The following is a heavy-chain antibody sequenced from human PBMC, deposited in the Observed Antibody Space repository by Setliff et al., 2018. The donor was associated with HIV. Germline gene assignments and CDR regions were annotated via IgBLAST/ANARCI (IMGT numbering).Heavy chain of an antibody. CDR2: IKNRANGGTT. J-gene: IGHJ1*01. CDR3: TSEGHSFWSYFQH. CDR1: GFTFSDAW. D-gene: IGHD1-26*01. Sequence: PGGSLRLSCAASGFTFSDAWMSWVRQAPGKGLEWVARIKNRANGGTTHYAAPVNGRFTISRDDSKNTLYLQMSSLKTEDTAVYYCTSEGHSFWSYFQHWGQGTLVTVSS. V-gene: IGHV3-15*01.